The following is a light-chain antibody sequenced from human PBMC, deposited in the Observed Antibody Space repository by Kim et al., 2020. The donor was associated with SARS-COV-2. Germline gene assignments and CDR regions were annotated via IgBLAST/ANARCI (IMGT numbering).Light chain of an antibody. V-gene: IGKV1-5*03. J-gene: IGKJ1*01. Sequence: PASVGATVTITCRASQNVNIWLAWYKQKPGQVPKLLIHKTSVLQRGVPSRFSGGGSGTDFTLTIRSLQPDDFANYYCKKYHTHSTFGQGTKVDIK. CDR1: QNVNIW. CDR2: KTS. CDR3: KKYHTHST.